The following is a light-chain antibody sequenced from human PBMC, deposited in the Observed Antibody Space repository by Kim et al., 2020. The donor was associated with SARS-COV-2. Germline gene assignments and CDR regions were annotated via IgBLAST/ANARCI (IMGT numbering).Light chain of an antibody. CDR3: QQYGTSLFT. CDR1: HTVSSTS. J-gene: IGKJ5*01. V-gene: IGKV3-20*01. CDR2: GAS. Sequence: SPGESATLSCRTSHTVSSTSLAWYQQRPGQSPRLLIYGASIRATGIPDRFSGSGSGTDFTLTISRLEPEDFAVYYCQQYGTSLFTFGQGTRLEIK.